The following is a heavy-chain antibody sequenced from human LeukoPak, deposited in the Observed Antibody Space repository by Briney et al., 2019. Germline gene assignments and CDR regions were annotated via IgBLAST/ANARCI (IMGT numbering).Heavy chain of an antibody. CDR3: AKDCRTRIAVAGTGYYYYYMDV. CDR1: GFNFSSYG. V-gene: IGHV3-30*02. D-gene: IGHD6-19*01. CDR2: IRYDGSNK. J-gene: IGHJ6*03. Sequence: GGSLRLSCAATGFNFSSYGMHWVRPDPGKGLERVAFIRYDGSNKYYADSVKGRFTISRDNSKNTLYLQMNSLRAEHTAVYYCAKDCRTRIAVAGTGYYYYYMDVWGKGTTVTVSS.